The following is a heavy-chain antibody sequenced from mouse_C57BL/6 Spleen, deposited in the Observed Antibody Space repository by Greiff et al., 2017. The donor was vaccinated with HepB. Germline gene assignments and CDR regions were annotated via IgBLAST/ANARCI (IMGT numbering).Heavy chain of an antibody. CDR2: INPGSGGT. J-gene: IGHJ2*01. V-gene: IGHV1-54*01. D-gene: IGHD2-3*01. CDR3: ARSYENYFDY. CDR1: GYAFTNYL. Sequence: QVQLKESGAELVRPGTSVKVSCKASGYAFTNYLIEWVKQRPGQGLEWIGVINPGSGGTNYNEKFKGKATLTADKSSSTAYMQLSSLTSEDSAVYFCARSYENYFDYWGQGTTLTVSS.